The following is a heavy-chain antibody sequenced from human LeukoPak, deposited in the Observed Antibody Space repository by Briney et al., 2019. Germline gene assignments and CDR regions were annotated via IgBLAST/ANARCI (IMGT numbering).Heavy chain of an antibody. CDR2: INSDGSST. J-gene: IGHJ4*02. CDR1: GFTFSSYW. CDR3: ATSRTFDY. V-gene: IGHV3-74*01. Sequence: GGSLRLSCAASGFTFSSYWMHWVRQAPGKGLVWVSHINSDGSSTNYADSVKGRFTISRDNAKNTVYLQMNSLRAKDTAVYYCATSRTFDYWGQGTLVTVSS. D-gene: IGHD2-8*01.